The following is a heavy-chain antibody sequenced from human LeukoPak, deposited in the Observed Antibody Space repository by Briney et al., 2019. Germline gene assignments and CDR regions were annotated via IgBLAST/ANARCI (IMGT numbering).Heavy chain of an antibody. CDR1: GFTFSSYG. J-gene: IGHJ4*02. V-gene: IGHV3-33*01. Sequence: GGSLRLSCAASGFTFSSYGMHWVRQAPGKGLEWVAVIWYDGSNKYYADSVKGRFTISRDNSKNTLYLQMNSLRAEDTAVYYCVKGVSFYYLDYWGQGTLVTVSS. CDR2: IWYDGSNK. D-gene: IGHD6-13*01. CDR3: VKGVSFYYLDY.